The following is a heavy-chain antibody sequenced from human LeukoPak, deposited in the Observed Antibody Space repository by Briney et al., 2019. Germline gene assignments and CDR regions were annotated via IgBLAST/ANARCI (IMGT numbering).Heavy chain of an antibody. CDR2: IRYDGSNK. Sequence: GRSLRLSCAASGFTFSNYGMHWVRQAPGKGLEWVAFIRYDGSNKYYADSVKGRFTISRDNSKNTLYLQMNSLRAEDTAMYYCAKPITMIRGVNLDYWGQGTLVTVSS. CDR3: AKPITMIRGVNLDY. V-gene: IGHV3-30*02. J-gene: IGHJ4*02. D-gene: IGHD3-10*01. CDR1: GFTFSNYG.